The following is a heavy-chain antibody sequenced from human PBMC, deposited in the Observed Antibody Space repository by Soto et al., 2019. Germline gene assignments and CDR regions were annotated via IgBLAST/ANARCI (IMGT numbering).Heavy chain of an antibody. V-gene: IGHV3-30*18. CDR3: QKDYDSGQMGMAVIS. Sequence: QVQLVESGGGVVHPGRSLRLSCTASGFNFSDFGMHWVRQAPGKGLEWLALISSDGSNKFYADPVRGRFTVSRDRSDNTLHLHMIAVRNDDTAMYYCQKDYDSGQMGMAVISWGEGNLVNVSS. CDR1: GFNFSDFG. CDR2: ISSDGSNK. D-gene: IGHD3-16*02. J-gene: IGHJ5*02.